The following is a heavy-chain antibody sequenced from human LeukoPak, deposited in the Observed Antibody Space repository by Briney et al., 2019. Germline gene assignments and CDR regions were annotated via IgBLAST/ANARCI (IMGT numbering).Heavy chain of an antibody. CDR1: GFTFSSYS. V-gene: IGHV3-21*01. J-gene: IGHJ4*02. Sequence: GGSLRLSCAASGFTFSSYSMNWVRQAPGKGLEWVSSISSSSSYIYYADSVKGRFTISRDNAKNSLYLQMNCLRAEDTAVYYCARDWILRGVIYWGQGTLVTVSS. CDR3: ARDWILRGVIY. D-gene: IGHD3-10*01. CDR2: ISSSSSYI.